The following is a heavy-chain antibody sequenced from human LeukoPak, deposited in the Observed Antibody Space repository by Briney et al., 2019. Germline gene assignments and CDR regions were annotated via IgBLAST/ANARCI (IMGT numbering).Heavy chain of an antibody. Sequence: GGSLRLSCAASGFTFSSYSMNWVRQAPGKGLEWVSSISSSSSYIYYADSVKGRFTISRDNAKNSLYLLMNSLRAEDTAVYYCARGTATGDYYYYGMDVWGQGTTVTVSS. CDR2: ISSSSSYI. D-gene: IGHD7-27*01. J-gene: IGHJ6*02. CDR1: GFTFSSYS. CDR3: ARGTATGDYYYYGMDV. V-gene: IGHV3-21*04.